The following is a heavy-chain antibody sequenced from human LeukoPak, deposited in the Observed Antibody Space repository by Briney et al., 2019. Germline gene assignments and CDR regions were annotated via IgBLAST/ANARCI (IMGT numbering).Heavy chain of an antibody. Sequence: GGSLRLPCAGSGFTFSSYYMTLVRKPPGKGLEWVANIKPDGSEKYYVDSVKGRFTISRDNAKNSLYFQMNSLRDDDTAVYYCASGGYNWNRLDYWGQGILVAVSS. CDR2: IKPDGSEK. CDR1: GFTFSSYY. CDR3: ASGGYNWNRLDY. V-gene: IGHV3-7*01. D-gene: IGHD1-20*01. J-gene: IGHJ4*02.